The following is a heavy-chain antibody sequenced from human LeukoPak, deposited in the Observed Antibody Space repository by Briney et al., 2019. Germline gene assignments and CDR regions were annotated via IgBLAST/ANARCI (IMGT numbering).Heavy chain of an antibody. V-gene: IGHV3-21*01. CDR1: GFTFSSYS. CDR2: ISSSSSYI. D-gene: IGHD5-12*01. J-gene: IGHJ5*02. CDR3: ARCGVSGYDLNWFDP. Sequence: GGSLRLSCAASGFTFSSYSMNWVRQAPGKGLEWVSSISSSSSYIYYADSVKGRFTISRDNAKNSLYLQMNSLRAEDTAVYYCARCGVSGYDLNWFDPWDQGTLVTVSS.